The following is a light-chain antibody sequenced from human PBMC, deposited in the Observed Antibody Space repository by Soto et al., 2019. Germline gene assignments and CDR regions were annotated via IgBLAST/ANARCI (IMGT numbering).Light chain of an antibody. CDR2: ESS. CDR3: QQRSIWPDT. CDR1: QSVGTS. J-gene: IGKJ5*01. V-gene: IGKV3-11*01. Sequence: EIVLTQSPATFSLSPGERATPSCRASQSVGTSLAWYQQKSGQAPRLLFYESSNRATYIPARFSASGAGTDFTLTISSLEPEDFAVYYCQQRSIWPDTFGQGTRLEIK.